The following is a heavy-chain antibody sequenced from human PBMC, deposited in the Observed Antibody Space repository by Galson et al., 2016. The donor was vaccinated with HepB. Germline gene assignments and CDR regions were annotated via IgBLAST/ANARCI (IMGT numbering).Heavy chain of an antibody. CDR2: IYYSGSS. Sequence: GSISSADYYWSWIRQPPGKGLEWIGYIYYSGSSYYNPSLNSRVTISVDTPKNQFSLKLSSVTAADTAVYYCARVRRYCSSTDCPYYFEYWGQGTLVTVSS. V-gene: IGHV4-30-4*01. CDR1: GSISSADYY. CDR3: ARVRRYCSSTDCPYYFEY. J-gene: IGHJ4*02. D-gene: IGHD2-2*01.